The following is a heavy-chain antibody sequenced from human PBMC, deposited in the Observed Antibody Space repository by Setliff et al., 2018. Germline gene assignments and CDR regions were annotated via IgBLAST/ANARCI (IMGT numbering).Heavy chain of an antibody. Sequence: ASVKVSCKASGYTFTSYAMHWVRQAPGQRLEWMGWINAGNGNTKYSQKFQGRVTMTEDTSTEPAYMELSSLRSEDTAVYYCATSGGGSSGYYNAFDIWGQGTMVTVSS. V-gene: IGHV1-3*01. CDR1: GYTFTSYA. D-gene: IGHD3-22*01. J-gene: IGHJ3*02. CDR3: ATSGGGSSGYYNAFDI. CDR2: INAGNGNT.